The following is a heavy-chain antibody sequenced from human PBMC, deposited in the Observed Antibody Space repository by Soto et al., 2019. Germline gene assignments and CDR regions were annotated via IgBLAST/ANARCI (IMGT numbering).Heavy chain of an antibody. CDR2: ISASNGNI. CDR1: GYMVPSST. CDR3: AIANYGDNDY. D-gene: IGHD4-17*01. V-gene: IGHV1-18*01. Sequence: QVQLVQSGAEVKKPGASVKVSCKAPGYMVPSSTISWVRQAPGQGLEWMGWISASNGNIKDAQKFQGRLTLTTDTSTSTGYMELRSLTSDDTAMYYCAIANYGDNDYWGQGTLVTVSS. J-gene: IGHJ4*02.